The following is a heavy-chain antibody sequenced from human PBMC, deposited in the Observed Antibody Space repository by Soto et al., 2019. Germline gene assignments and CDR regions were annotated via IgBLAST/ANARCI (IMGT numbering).Heavy chain of an antibody. V-gene: IGHV3-74*01. CDR1: GFSFSSYS. D-gene: IGHD3-9*01. CDR2: INSDGSKM. CDR3: ARDYYGLLTGYYLDH. Sequence: EVQLVESGGGLVQPGGSLRLSCAASGFSFSSYSMHWVRQAPGEGLVWLSRINSDGSKMVYADSVKGRFTISRDNAKNTLYLEMSGLGAEDTAVYYCARDYYGLLTGYYLDHWGQGNLVTVSS. J-gene: IGHJ4*02.